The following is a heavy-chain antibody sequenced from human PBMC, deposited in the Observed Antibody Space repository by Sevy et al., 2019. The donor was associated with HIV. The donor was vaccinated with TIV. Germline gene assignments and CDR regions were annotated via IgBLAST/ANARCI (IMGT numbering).Heavy chain of an antibody. CDR2: ISSNGGST. CDR1: GFTFSSYA. Sequence: GGSLRLSCSASGFTFSSYAMHWVRQAPGKGLEYVSAISSNGGSTYYADSVKGRFTISRDNSKNTLYLQMSSLRAEDTAVYYCVQDLMITFGGVIATDYWGQGTLVTVSS. CDR3: VQDLMITFGGVIATDY. D-gene: IGHD3-16*02. J-gene: IGHJ4*02. V-gene: IGHV3-64D*06.